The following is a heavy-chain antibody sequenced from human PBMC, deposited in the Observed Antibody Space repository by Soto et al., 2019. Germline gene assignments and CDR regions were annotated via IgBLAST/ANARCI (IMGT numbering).Heavy chain of an antibody. CDR3: ARDGRYFDWLLSPPSYYYYGMDV. Sequence: EVQLVESGGGVVRPGGSLRLSCAASGFTFDDYGMSWVRQAPGKGLEWVSGINWNGGSTGYADSVKGRFTISRDNAKNSLYLQMISLRAEDTALYYCARDGRYFDWLLSPPSYYYYGMDVWGQGTTVTVSS. V-gene: IGHV3-20*04. CDR2: INWNGGST. D-gene: IGHD3-9*01. CDR1: GFTFDDYG. J-gene: IGHJ6*02.